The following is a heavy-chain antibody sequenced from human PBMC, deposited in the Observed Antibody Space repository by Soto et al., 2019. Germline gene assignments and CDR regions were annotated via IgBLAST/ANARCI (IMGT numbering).Heavy chain of an antibody. D-gene: IGHD3-22*01. V-gene: IGHV4-39*01. J-gene: IGHJ5*02. CDR1: GDSISNSRFY. CDR3: ARDFFDSSDYTTNWFDP. Sequence: PSETLSLTRSVSGDSISNSRFYWAWIRQPPGEGLEWIGSIYHTGNAYYNPSLKSRVTISVDTSKNQFSLKLTSVTAADAALYYCARDFFDSSDYTTNWFDPWGQGTLVTVS. CDR2: IYHTGNA.